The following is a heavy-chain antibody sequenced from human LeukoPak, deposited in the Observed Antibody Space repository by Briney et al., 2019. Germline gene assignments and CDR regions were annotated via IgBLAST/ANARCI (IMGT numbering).Heavy chain of an antibody. J-gene: IGHJ4*02. D-gene: IGHD4-17*01. CDR2: ISIDGSEQ. Sequence: GASLRLSCAASGFSFISYVIHWVRQAPGQGLQWLAVISIDGSEQYYTDSVKDRLTISRDNSRNTLYLQMNSLRVEDTAVYYCAKGHTDYGTGFDCWGQGTLVIVSS. V-gene: IGHV3-30*18. CDR3: AKGHTDYGTGFDC. CDR1: GFSFISYV.